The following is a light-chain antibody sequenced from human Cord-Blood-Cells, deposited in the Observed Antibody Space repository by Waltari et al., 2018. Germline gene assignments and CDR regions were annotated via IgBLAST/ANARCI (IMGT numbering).Light chain of an antibody. Sequence: DIQMNQSPSSLSASVGDRVTITCRASQSISSYLNWYQPQPVKDPKLLIYAASSLQSGVPSRFSGSGSGTDFTLTIISLQPEDFATDYCQQSYSTPLTFGGGTTVEIK. V-gene: IGKV1-39*01. CDR3: QQSYSTPLT. CDR1: QSISSY. J-gene: IGKJ4*01. CDR2: AAS.